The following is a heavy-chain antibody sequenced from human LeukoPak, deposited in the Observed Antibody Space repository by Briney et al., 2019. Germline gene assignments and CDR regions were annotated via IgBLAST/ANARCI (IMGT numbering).Heavy chain of an antibody. CDR1: GYTFTGYY. V-gene: IGHV1-2*02. J-gene: IGHJ3*02. CDR2: INPNSGGT. Sequence: ASVKVSYKASGYTFTGYYMHWVRQAPGQGLEWLGWINPNSGGTNYAQKFQGRVTMTRDTSISTAYMELSRLRSDDTAVYYCARRGSGSSSAFDIWGQGTMVTVSS. CDR3: ARRGSGSSSAFDI. D-gene: IGHD3-10*01.